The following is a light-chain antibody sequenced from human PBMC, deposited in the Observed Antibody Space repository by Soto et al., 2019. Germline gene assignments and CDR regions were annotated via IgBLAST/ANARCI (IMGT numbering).Light chain of an antibody. Sequence: EVVLTQSPGTLSLSPGERATLSCRASQSVSSNSLAWYQQKPGQAPRLLIYASSSRATGIPDRCSGSWSGTDFPLTMSILEPEDFAVYYCQQYGRSPLTFGQGTKVEIK. J-gene: IGKJ1*01. CDR3: QQYGRSPLT. V-gene: IGKV3-20*01. CDR1: QSVSSNS. CDR2: ASS.